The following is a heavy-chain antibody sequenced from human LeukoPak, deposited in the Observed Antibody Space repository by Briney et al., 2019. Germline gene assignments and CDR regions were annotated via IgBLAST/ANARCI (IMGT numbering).Heavy chain of an antibody. D-gene: IGHD3-3*01. Sequence: TGGSLRLSCAASGSTFDSYGMSWVRQAPGKGLEWVSGINWNGGSTGYADSVKGRFIISRDSSKITLYLQMNSLRAEDTALYYCAKDRISGDPKFFDLRGRGTLVTVSS. CDR3: AKDRISGDPKFFDL. CDR1: GSTFDSYG. J-gene: IGHJ2*01. CDR2: INWNGGST. V-gene: IGHV3-20*04.